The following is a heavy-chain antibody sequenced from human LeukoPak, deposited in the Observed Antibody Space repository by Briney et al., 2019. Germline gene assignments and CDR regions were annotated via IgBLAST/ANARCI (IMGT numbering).Heavy chain of an antibody. Sequence: GASVKVSCKASGYTFTSYDINWVRQATGQGLEWMGWMNPNSGNTGYAQKFQGRVTITRNTSISTAYMELSSLRSEDTAVYYCARLNYDFWSGYYRSREKYYMDVWGKGTTVTVSS. CDR2: MNPNSGNT. CDR3: ARLNYDFWSGYYRSREKYYMDV. J-gene: IGHJ6*03. CDR1: GYTFTSYD. V-gene: IGHV1-8*01. D-gene: IGHD3-3*01.